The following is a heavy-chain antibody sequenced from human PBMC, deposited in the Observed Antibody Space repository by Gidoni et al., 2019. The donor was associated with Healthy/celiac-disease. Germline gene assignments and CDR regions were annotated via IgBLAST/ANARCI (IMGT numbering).Heavy chain of an antibody. D-gene: IGHD3-16*01. J-gene: IGHJ4*02. CDR2: ISYDGSNK. CDR1: GFTFSSYA. CDR3: ARGSAYHFDY. Sequence: QVQLVESGGGVVQPGRSLRLSCAASGFTFSSYAMHWVRQAPGKGLEWVAVISYDGSNKYYADSVKGRFTISRDNSKNTLYLQMNSLRAEDTAVYYCARGSAYHFDYWGQGTLVTVSS. V-gene: IGHV3-30-3*01.